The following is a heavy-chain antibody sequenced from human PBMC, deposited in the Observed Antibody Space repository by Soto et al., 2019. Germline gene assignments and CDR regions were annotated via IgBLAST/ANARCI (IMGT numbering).Heavy chain of an antibody. V-gene: IGHV3-53*01. Sequence: EVQLVESGGGLIQPGGSLRLSCAASGISVSSNYMTWVRQAPGKGLECVSVSYSGGNTYYADSVKGRFTISRDNFKNTFYLQRNSLRAEDTAVYYGAKGYGAGSYFFASWGQGTLVTVSS. J-gene: IGHJ5*01. CDR1: GISVSSNY. CDR3: AKGYGAGSYFFAS. CDR2: SYSGGNT. D-gene: IGHD3-10*01.